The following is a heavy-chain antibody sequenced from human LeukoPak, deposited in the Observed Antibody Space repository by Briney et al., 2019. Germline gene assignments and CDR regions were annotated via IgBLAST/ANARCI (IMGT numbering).Heavy chain of an antibody. J-gene: IGHJ4*02. Sequence: PGRSLRLSCAASGFTFSSYGMHWVRQAPGKGLEWVAVISYDGSNKYYADSVKGRFTISRDNSKNTLYLQMNSLRAEDTAVYYCAKRGAGGYDFGGAYYFDYWGQGTLVTVSS. CDR2: ISYDGSNK. CDR3: AKRGAGGYDFGGAYYFDY. CDR1: GFTFSSYG. V-gene: IGHV3-30*18. D-gene: IGHD5-12*01.